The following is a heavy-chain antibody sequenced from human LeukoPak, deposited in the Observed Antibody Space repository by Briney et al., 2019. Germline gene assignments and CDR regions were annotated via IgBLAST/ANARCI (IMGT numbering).Heavy chain of an antibody. Sequence: GGSLRLSCAASVFTFSSYAMTWVRQAPGKGLEWVSAISGSGGNTYYADSVKGRFTISRDNSKNTLYLQMNSLRAEDTAVYYCAKDLIESSGHTYYYYMDVWGKGTTVTVSS. D-gene: IGHD3-22*01. CDR1: VFTFSSYA. J-gene: IGHJ6*03. CDR3: AKDLIESSGHTYYYYMDV. V-gene: IGHV3-23*01. CDR2: ISGSGGNT.